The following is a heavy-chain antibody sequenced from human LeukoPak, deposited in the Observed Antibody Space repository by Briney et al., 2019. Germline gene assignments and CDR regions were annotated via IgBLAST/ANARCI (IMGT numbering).Heavy chain of an antibody. CDR3: AKGSFDSSGYLDY. J-gene: IGHJ4*02. V-gene: IGHV3-23*01. D-gene: IGHD3-22*01. Sequence: GGSLTLSCAASGFTFSSYAMSWVRQAPGKGLKWVSAISGSGGSTYYADSVKGRFTISRDNSKNTLYLQMNSLRAEDTAVYYCAKGSFDSSGYLDYWGQGTLVTVSS. CDR2: ISGSGGST. CDR1: GFTFSSYA.